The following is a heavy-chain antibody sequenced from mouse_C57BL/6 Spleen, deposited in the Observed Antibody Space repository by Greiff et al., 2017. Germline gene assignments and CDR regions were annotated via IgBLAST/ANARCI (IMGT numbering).Heavy chain of an antibody. V-gene: IGHV1-81*01. J-gene: IGHJ4*01. D-gene: IGHD2-3*01. CDR1: GYTFTSYG. CDR2: IYPRSGNT. Sequence: QVQLQQSGAELARPGASVKLSCKASGYTFTSYGISWVKQRTGQGLEWIGEIYPRSGNTYYNEKFKGKATLTADKSSSTAYMELRSLTSEDSAVYFCARGDDGYYEDGMDYWGQGTSVTVSS. CDR3: ARGDDGYYEDGMDY.